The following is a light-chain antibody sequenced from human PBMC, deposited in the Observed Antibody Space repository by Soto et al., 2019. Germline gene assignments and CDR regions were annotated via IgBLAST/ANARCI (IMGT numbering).Light chain of an antibody. J-gene: IGKJ3*01. V-gene: IGKV3-11*01. CDR3: QQRSNWPT. Sequence: EIVLTQSLATLSLSPGERATLSCWAGQSVSSHLAWYQQKPGQAPRLLIYDASKRATGIPARFSGSGSGTDFTLTISSLEPEDSAVYYCQQRSNWPTFGPGTKVDIK. CDR2: DAS. CDR1: QSVSSH.